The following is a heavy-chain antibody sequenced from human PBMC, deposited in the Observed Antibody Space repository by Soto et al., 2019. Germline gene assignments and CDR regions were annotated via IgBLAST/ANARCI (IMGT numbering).Heavy chain of an antibody. CDR1: GFTFSTYA. D-gene: IGHD5-12*01. CDR2: ISGSGGST. CDR3: AKCLFGYSGSSGWCNWLDP. V-gene: IGHV3-23*01. Sequence: GGSLRLSCAASGFTFSTYAMSWVRLAPGKGLEWVSAISGSGGSTHYAGSVKGRFTISRDNSKNTLYLQMDSLRAEDTAIYYCAKCLFGYSGSSGWCNWLDPWGQGTLVTVSS. J-gene: IGHJ5*02.